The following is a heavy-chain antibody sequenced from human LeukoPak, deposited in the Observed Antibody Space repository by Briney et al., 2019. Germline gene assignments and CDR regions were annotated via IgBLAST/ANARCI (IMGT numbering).Heavy chain of an antibody. CDR2: IWYDGSNK. J-gene: IGHJ4*02. V-gene: IGHV3-33*01. CDR3: ARDEDHYFDY. CDR1: GFTFISYG. Sequence: GGCLRLSFAASGFTFISYGIDWVRQAPDKGLGWVAVIWYDGSNKYYADSVKGRFTISRDNSKNTLYLQMNSLRAEDTAVYYCARDEDHYFDYWGQGTLVTVPS.